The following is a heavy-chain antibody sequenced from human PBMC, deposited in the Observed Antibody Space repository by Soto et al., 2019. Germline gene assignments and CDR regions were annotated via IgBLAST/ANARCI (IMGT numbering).Heavy chain of an antibody. D-gene: IGHD2-2*03. J-gene: IGHJ4*02. Sequence: SETLSLTCTVSGDSISSYSWGWIRQPPGKGLEWIGNIHYNGNTKYSPSLKSRVTMSVDTSKNHFSLKLISVTTADTAVYFCAREGNLGRWIQPLDSWGQGTLVTVSS. CDR3: AREGNLGRWIQPLDS. V-gene: IGHV4-59*01. CDR2: IHYNGNT. CDR1: GDSISSYS.